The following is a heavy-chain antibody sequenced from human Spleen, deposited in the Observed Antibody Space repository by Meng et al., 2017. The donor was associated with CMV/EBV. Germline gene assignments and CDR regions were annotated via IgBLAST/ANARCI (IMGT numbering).Heavy chain of an antibody. CDR1: GYNFTGYY. J-gene: IGHJ6*02. CDR3: SRVKRYCTGGSCSSTGYYGMDV. D-gene: IGHD2-15*01. Sequence: ASVKVTCKASGYNFTGYYMHWVRQAPGQGLEWMGWINHNSGGTTYAQKFQGRVTMTGDTSITTAYMEVSRLRSDDMAVYYGSRVKRYCTGGSCSSTGYYGMDVWGQGTTVTVSS. V-gene: IGHV1-2*02. CDR2: INHNSGGT.